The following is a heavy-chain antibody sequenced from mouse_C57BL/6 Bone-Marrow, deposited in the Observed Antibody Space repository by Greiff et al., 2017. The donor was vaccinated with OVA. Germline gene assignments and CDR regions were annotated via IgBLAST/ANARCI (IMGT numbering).Heavy chain of an antibody. D-gene: IGHD2-14*01. CDR2: IYPRSGNT. CDR3: ARRVRAWCAY. CDR1: GYTFTSYG. J-gene: IGHJ3*01. V-gene: IGHV1-81*01. Sequence: VQLQQSGAELARPGASVKLSCKASGYTFTSYGISWVKQRTGQGLEWIGEIYPRSGNTYYNEKFKGKATLTADKSSSTAYMELRSLTSEDSAVYFCARRVRAWCAYWGQGTLVTVSA.